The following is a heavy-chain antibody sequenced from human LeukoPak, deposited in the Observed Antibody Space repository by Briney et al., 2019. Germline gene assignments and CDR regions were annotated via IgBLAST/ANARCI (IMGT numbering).Heavy chain of an antibody. CDR1: GFTFSSYG. Sequence: GGSLRLSCAASGFTFSSYGMHWVRQAPGKGLEWVAVIWYDGSNKYYADSVKGRFTISRDNSKNTQYLQMNSLRAEDTAVYYCARGLCSSTSCYIRNWGQGTLVTVSS. CDR2: IWYDGSNK. D-gene: IGHD2-2*02. V-gene: IGHV3-33*01. J-gene: IGHJ4*02. CDR3: ARGLCSSTSCYIRN.